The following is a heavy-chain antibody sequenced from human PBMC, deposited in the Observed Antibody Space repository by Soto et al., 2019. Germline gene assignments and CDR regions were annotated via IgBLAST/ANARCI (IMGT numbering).Heavy chain of an antibody. CDR1: GFSFSDYG. CDR2: IWYDGSNK. J-gene: IGHJ4*02. CDR3: ARDGGGNEQFDY. Sequence: QVQLVESGGGVVQPGRSLRLSCVASGFSFSDYGIHWVRQAPGKGLEWVAIIWYDGSNKYYVDSVKGRFTVSRDNSKITLYLQMNSLTAEDMAVYYCARDGGGNEQFDYWGQGTLVTVSS. V-gene: IGHV3-33*01. D-gene: IGHD5-12*01.